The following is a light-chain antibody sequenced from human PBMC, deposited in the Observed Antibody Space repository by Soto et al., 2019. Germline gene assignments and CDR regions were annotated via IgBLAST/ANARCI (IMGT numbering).Light chain of an antibody. CDR2: GAT. CDR3: QQYGSSPWT. V-gene: IGKV3-20*01. Sequence: EIVFTQSPGTLSLSPGERATLSCRTIQSVSSSYLAWYQQKPGQAPRPLINGATSRTIGIPDRFSGSGSGTDFTLTISRLVPEDFAVYYCQQYGSSPWTSGQGTKVDIK. J-gene: IGKJ1*01. CDR1: QSVSSSY.